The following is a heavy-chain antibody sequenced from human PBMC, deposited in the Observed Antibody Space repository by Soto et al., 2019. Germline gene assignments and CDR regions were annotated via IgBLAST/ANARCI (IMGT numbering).Heavy chain of an antibody. CDR3: ARGQRRGYYNDY. V-gene: IGHV3-74*01. CDR1: GFTFSDYW. D-gene: IGHD3-22*01. CDR2: INPDGRST. Sequence: EVQLVESGGGLVQPGESLRLSCSASGFTFSDYWMHWVRQGPGKGLVWVSRINPDGRSTNFADSVKGRFIVSRDNAKNTVYLQVNSLRAEDTAVYYCARGQRRGYYNDYWGQGTLVTVSS. J-gene: IGHJ4*02.